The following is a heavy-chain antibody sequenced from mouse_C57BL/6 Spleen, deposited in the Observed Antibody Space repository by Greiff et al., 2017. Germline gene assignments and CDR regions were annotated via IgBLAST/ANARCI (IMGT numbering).Heavy chain of an antibody. CDR1: GFSLTSYG. V-gene: IGHV2-2*01. CDR2: IWSGGST. Sequence: VQLQESGPGLVQPSQSLSITCTVSGFSLTSYGVHWVRQSPGKGLEWLGVIWSGGSTDYNAAFISRLSISKDNSKSQVFFKMNSLQADDTAIYYCARNYYYGSREFAYWGQGTLVTVSA. J-gene: IGHJ3*01. CDR3: ARNYYYGSREFAY. D-gene: IGHD1-1*01.